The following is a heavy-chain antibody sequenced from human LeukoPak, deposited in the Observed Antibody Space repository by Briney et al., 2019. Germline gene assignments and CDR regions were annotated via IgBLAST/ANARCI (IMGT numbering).Heavy chain of an antibody. D-gene: IGHD3-22*01. CDR2: IIPIFGTA. CDR1: GGTFSSYA. Sequence: SVKVSCKASGGTFSSYAISWVRQAPGQGLEWMGGIIPIFGTANYAQKFQGRVTITADKSTSTAYMELSSLRSEDTAVYYCARGLGDSSGYYYAYYFDYWSQGTLVTVSS. CDR3: ARGLGDSSGYYYAYYFDY. V-gene: IGHV1-69*06. J-gene: IGHJ4*02.